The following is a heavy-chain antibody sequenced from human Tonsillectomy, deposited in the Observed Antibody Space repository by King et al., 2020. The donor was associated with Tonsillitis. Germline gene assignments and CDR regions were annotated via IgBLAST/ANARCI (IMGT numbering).Heavy chain of an antibody. D-gene: IGHD3-10*01. J-gene: IGHJ5*01. CDR2: IYYSGST. V-gene: IGHV4-30-4*08. CDR1: GDSISRGDDY. Sequence: VQLQESGPRLVMPSQTLSLTCTVSGDSISRGDDYWSWIRQSPGKGLEWIGYIYYSGSTYYNSSLKSRVTISINTSKTQFSLKMRSVTVADTAVYYCARADGSGSYWFPKWFDSWGQGTPVTVSS. CDR3: ARADGSGSYWFPKWFDS.